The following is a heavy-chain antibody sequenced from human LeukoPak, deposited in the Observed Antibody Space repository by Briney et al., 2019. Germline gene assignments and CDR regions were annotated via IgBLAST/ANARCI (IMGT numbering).Heavy chain of an antibody. CDR2: ISPSGGIT. D-gene: IGHD3-22*01. V-gene: IGHV3-23*01. J-gene: IGHJ4*02. Sequence: GGTLRLSCAASGFTFSSHGMNWVRQAPGKGLERVSGISPSGGITYYTDSVKGRFTISRDNSKNTLYQQMNSLRAEDTAVYYCAKDRDSSGLPGAFDYWGQGTLVTVSS. CDR3: AKDRDSSGLPGAFDY. CDR1: GFTFSSHG.